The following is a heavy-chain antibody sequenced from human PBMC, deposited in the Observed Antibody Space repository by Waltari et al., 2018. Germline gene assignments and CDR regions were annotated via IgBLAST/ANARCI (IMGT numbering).Heavy chain of an antibody. J-gene: IGHJ4*02. Sequence: QVQLQESGPGLVKPSQTLSLTCTVSGGCISSGSYYWSWIRQPAGKGLEWIGYIYTSGSTNDNPSRKSRVTISVDTSKNQFSLKLSSVTAADTAVYYCASYRWDGDTQIRDWGQGTLVTVSS. V-gene: IGHV4-61*09. D-gene: IGHD4-17*01. CDR2: IYTSGST. CDR3: ASYRWDGDTQIRD. CDR1: GGCISSGSYY.